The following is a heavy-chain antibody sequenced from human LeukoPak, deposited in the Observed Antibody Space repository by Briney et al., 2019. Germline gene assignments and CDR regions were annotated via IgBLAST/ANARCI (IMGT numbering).Heavy chain of an antibody. D-gene: IGHD3-22*01. V-gene: IGHV1-8*02. CDR3: ARKVVYYYYYGMDV. CDR1: GYTFTSYG. CDR2: MNPNSGNT. J-gene: IGHJ6*02. Sequence: GASVKVSCKASGYTFTSYGISWVRQATGQGLEWMGWMNPNSGNTGYAQKFQGRVTMTRNTSISTAYMELSSLRSEDTAVYYCARKVVYYYYYGMDVWGQGTTVTVSS.